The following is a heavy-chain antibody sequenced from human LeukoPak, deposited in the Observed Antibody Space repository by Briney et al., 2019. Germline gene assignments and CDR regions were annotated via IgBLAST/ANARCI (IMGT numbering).Heavy chain of an antibody. Sequence: PSQTLSLTCTVSGGSISSGDYYWSWIRQPPGKGLEWIGYIYYSGSTYYNPSLKSRVTISVDTSKNQFSLKLSSVTAADTAVYYCAREQPTVPQGAFDIWGQGTMVTVSS. J-gene: IGHJ3*02. CDR2: IYYSGST. V-gene: IGHV4-30-4*08. D-gene: IGHD4-17*01. CDR1: GGSISSGDYY. CDR3: AREQPTVPQGAFDI.